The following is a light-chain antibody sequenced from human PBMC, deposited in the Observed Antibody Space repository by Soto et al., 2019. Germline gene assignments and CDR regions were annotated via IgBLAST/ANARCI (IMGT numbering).Light chain of an antibody. Sequence: MQMTLAPASLSASVGDRVTITCRASQSISSYLNWYQQKPGKAPKLLIYAASSLQSGVPSRVSGSGSGTDFTLTISSLQPEDFPTYYCQQSYSTFTFGPGTRWIS. J-gene: IGKJ3*01. V-gene: IGKV1-39*01. CDR2: AAS. CDR1: QSISSY. CDR3: QQSYSTFT.